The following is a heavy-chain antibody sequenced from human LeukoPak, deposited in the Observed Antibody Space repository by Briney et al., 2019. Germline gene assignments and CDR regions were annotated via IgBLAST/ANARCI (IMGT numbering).Heavy chain of an antibody. CDR2: IGTAGDT. D-gene: IGHD2-15*01. J-gene: IGHJ3*01. Sequence: GGSLRLSCAASEFIFSGYDMHWVRQTTGRGLEWVSAIGTAGDTYYADSVKGRFTIYRENAKKSFYLQLNNLGAGDTAVYYCARCYVHAFDLWGQGTMVTVSS. V-gene: IGHV3-13*04. CDR3: ARCYVHAFDL. CDR1: EFIFSGYD.